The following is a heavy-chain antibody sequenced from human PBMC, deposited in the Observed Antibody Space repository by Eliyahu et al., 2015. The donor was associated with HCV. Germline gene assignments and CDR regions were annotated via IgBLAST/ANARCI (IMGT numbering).Heavy chain of an antibody. CDR2: INSDGSST. CDR3: ATTMVQGVIIKN. CDR1: GFTFSXXW. Sequence: EVQLVESGGGLVQPGGSLXLSCXASGFTFSXXWMHXVRQAPGKGLVWVSRINSDGSSTSYADSVKGRFTISRDNAKNTLYLQMNSLRAEDTAVYYCATTMVQGVIIKNWGQGTLVTVSS. D-gene: IGHD3-10*01. V-gene: IGHV3-74*01. J-gene: IGHJ4*02.